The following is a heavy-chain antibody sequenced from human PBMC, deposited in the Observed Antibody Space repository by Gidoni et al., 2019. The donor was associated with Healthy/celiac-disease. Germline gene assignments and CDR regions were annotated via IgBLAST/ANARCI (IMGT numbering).Heavy chain of an antibody. D-gene: IGHD6-6*01. CDR2: ISCNSVSI. V-gene: IGHV3-9*01. CDR3: AKDIMPTSSSGFDY. J-gene: IGHJ4*02. CDR1: GFTFDDYA. Sequence: EVQLVESGGGLVQPGRSLRLSCAASGFTFDDYAMHWVRQAQGKGLEGVSGISCNSVSIGYADSVKGRFTISRDNAKNSLYLQMNSLRAEGTALYYCAKDIMPTSSSGFDYWGQGTLVTVSS.